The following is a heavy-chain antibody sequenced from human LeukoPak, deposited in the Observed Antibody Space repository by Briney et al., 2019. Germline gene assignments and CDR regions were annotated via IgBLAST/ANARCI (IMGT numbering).Heavy chain of an antibody. CDR1: GGSFSGHY. V-gene: IGHV4-34*01. D-gene: IGHD6-6*01. Sequence: SETLSLTCAVYGGSFSGHYWSWIRQPPGKGLEWIGEINHSGSTNYNPSLKSRVTISVDTSKNQFSLKLSSVTAADTAVYYCARVGAARALDYWGQGTLVTVSS. J-gene: IGHJ4*02. CDR2: INHSGST. CDR3: ARVGAARALDY.